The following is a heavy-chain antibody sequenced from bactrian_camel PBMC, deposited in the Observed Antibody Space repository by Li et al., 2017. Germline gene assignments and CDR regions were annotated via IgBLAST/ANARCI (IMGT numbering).Heavy chain of an antibody. V-gene: IGHV3S53*01. D-gene: IGHD1*01. CDR2: ITPDGKT. CDR3: SPVSRRGGLVFKCGRLGD. Sequence: HVQLVESGGGSVQAGETLRLSCTASGFAFDFEDQSMAWYRQAPGNECEMVSEITPDGKTYYTNSVRGRFTISRDNAKNTVYLQMHNLKPEDTAVYYCSPVSRRGGLVFKCGRLGDRGQGTQVTVS. J-gene: IGHJ4*01. CDR1: GFAFDFEDQS.